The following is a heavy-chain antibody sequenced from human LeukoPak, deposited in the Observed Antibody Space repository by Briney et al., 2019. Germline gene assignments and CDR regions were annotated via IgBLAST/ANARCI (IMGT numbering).Heavy chain of an antibody. V-gene: IGHV3-30*04. D-gene: IGHD6-19*01. Sequence: GGSLRLSCAASGFTFSRHAMHWVRHTPGKGLEWVAVISYDGTTTYYADSVKGRFTISRDNSIYSLYLQMNSLRAEDTAVYYCARDRRQWLRDAFDIWGQGTMVTVSS. CDR1: GFTFSRHA. J-gene: IGHJ3*02. CDR3: ARDRRQWLRDAFDI. CDR2: ISYDGTTT.